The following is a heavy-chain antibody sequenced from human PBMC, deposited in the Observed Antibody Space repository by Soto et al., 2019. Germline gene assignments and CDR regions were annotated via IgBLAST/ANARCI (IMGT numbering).Heavy chain of an antibody. CDR3: ARMSIVGRREYYYGMDG. Sequence: GLSMRLSCEASVLAFYRYCMHGVRPNPGKGLVWVSGIKSDGTTTTYADSVKGRFTISRDSAKNSLYLQMNSLSAEDTAVYYCARMSIVGRREYYYGMDGWGQGTTV. D-gene: IGHD6-6*01. J-gene: IGHJ6*02. CDR1: VLAFYRYC. V-gene: IGHV3-74*01. CDR2: IKSDGTTT.